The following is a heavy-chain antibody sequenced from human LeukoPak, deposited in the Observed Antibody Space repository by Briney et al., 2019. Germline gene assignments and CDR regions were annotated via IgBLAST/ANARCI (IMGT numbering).Heavy chain of an antibody. J-gene: IGHJ4*02. CDR1: GYSFTSYW. Sequence: GESLKISCKGSGYSFTSYWIGWVRQMPGKGLEWMGIIYPGDSDTRYSPSFQGQVTISADKSISTAYLQWSSLKASDTATYYCARSPSEDGSGSYFIDYWGQGTLVTVSS. CDR2: IYPGDSDT. D-gene: IGHD3-10*01. V-gene: IGHV5-51*01. CDR3: ARSPSEDGSGSYFIDY.